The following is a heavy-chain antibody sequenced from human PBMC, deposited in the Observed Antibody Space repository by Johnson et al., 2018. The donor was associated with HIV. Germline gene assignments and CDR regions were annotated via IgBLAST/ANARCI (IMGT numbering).Heavy chain of an antibody. CDR3: ARFRCVVKWLSYDAFDI. CDR2: ISGSGDNT. D-gene: IGHD3-22*01. V-gene: IGHV3-23*01. Sequence: VQLMESGGGLVQPGGSLRLYCAASGFTFSSYGMSCVRQAPGKGLEWVSAISGSGDNTYYADSVKGRFTISRQNANNSLYLHMNSLSAEDTAVYYCARFRCVVKWLSYDAFDIWCQGTMVTVSS. J-gene: IGHJ3*02. CDR1: GFTFSSYG.